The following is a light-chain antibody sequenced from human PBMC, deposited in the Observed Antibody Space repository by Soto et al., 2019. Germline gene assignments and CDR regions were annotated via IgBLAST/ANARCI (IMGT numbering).Light chain of an antibody. CDR2: AAS. J-gene: IGKJ1*01. CDR1: QGISSY. CDR3: QQYYSYPRT. Sequence: AIRMTQSPSSLSASTGDRVTITCRASQGISSYLAWYQQKPGKAPKLLIYAASTLQSGVPSRFSGSGSGTDFTLTISCLPSEDFATYCCQQYYSYPRTFGQGTKVEIK. V-gene: IGKV1-8*01.